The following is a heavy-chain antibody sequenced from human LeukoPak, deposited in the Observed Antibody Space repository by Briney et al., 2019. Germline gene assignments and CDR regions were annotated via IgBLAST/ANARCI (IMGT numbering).Heavy chain of an antibody. V-gene: IGHV4-39*01. J-gene: IGHJ4*02. CDR3: ALISSSWLRAPNDY. D-gene: IGHD6-13*01. CDR1: GGSISSSSYY. Sequence: ASETLSLTCTVSGGSISSSSYYWGWIRQPPGKGLEWIGSIYYSGSTYYNPSLKSRVTISVDTSKNQFSLKLSSVTAADTAVYYCALISSSWLRAPNDYWGQGTLVTVSS. CDR2: IYYSGST.